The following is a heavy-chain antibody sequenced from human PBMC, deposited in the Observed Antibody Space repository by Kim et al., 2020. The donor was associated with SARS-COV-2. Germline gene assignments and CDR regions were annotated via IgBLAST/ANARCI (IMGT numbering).Heavy chain of an antibody. CDR3: ARRALGYYDILTGYYPDAFDI. Sequence: SETLSLTCTVSGGSISSYYWSWIRQPPGKGLEWIGYIYYSGSTNYNPSLKSRVTISVDTSKNQFSLKLSSVTAADTAVYYCARRALGYYDILTGYYPDAFDIWGQGTMVTVSS. D-gene: IGHD3-9*01. V-gene: IGHV4-59*08. CDR2: IYYSGST. J-gene: IGHJ3*02. CDR1: GGSISSYY.